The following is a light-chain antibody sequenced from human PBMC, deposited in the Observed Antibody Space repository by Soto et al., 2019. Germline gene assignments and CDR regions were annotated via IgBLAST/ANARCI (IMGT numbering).Light chain of an antibody. Sequence: DIQMTQSPSSLSASVGDRVTITCRAGESISRHLNWYQQKPGKAPNLLIYAASSLQNGVPSRFSGSGSGTDFTLTISNLQPEDFATYYCQQSYSTLSITFGQGTRLEIK. CDR2: AAS. CDR3: QQSYSTLSIT. CDR1: ESISRH. J-gene: IGKJ5*01. V-gene: IGKV1-39*01.